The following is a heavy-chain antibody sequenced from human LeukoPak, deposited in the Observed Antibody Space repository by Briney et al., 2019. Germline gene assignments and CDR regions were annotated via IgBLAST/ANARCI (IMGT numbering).Heavy chain of an antibody. J-gene: IGHJ6*03. CDR3: ARDLLSYSSSWYSYYYYMDV. Sequence: PGGSLRLSCAASGFTFSSSWMSWVRQAPGKGLEWVANIKQDGSEKYYVDSVKGRFTISRDNAKNSLYLQMNSLRAEDTAVYYCARDLLSYSSSWYSYYYYMDVWGKGTTVTISS. CDR1: GFTFSSSW. D-gene: IGHD6-13*01. V-gene: IGHV3-7*01. CDR2: IKQDGSEK.